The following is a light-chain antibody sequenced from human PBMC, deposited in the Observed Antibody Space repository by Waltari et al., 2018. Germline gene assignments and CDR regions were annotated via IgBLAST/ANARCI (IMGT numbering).Light chain of an antibody. CDR2: AHR. J-gene: IGLJ3*02. V-gene: IGLV1-40*01. CDR3: QSYDSSLSATV. CDR1: DNNIGARYD. Sequence: HSILTQPPSVSGAPGQTVTISCTGNDNNIGARYDVHWYQQVPGSAPKVLIYAHRNRPSGVPDRFSGSTSGTSASLAITGLQADDEADYYCQSYDSSLSATVFGGGTRLTVL.